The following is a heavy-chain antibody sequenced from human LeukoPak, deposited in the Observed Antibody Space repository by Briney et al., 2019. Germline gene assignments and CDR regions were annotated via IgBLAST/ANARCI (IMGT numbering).Heavy chain of an antibody. CDR2: ISSSGSTI. V-gene: IGHV3-11*01. J-gene: IGHJ4*02. CDR1: GFTFSDYY. D-gene: IGHD3-3*01. CDR3: AKKGALEWLSESYFDY. Sequence: GGCLRLSCAASGFTFSDYYMSWIRQAPGKGLEWVSYISSSGSTIYYAESVKGRFPISRDNAKDSPYLQINSQGAEDTADYYCAKKGALEWLSESYFDYWGQGTLVTGSS.